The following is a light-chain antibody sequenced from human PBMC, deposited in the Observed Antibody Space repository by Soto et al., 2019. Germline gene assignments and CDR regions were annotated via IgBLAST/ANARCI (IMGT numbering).Light chain of an antibody. CDR1: QGISRC. V-gene: IGKV1D-12*01. CDR3: QQADTFPIT. CDR2: SAS. Sequence: IHLSQSPSSVSTSAGHRVTITCQASQGISRCLAWYQQKPGKAPKLLIYSASSLQSGVPSRFRGSGFGTDFTLTISSLQPEDFETYYCQQADTFPITFGQGTRVDIK. J-gene: IGKJ5*01.